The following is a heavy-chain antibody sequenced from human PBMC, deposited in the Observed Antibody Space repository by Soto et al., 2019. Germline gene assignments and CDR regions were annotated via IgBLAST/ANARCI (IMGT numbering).Heavy chain of an antibody. CDR1: GFTFSSYA. CDR2: ISYDGSNK. CDR3: AREEVAARNHYGMDV. V-gene: IGHV3-30-3*01. D-gene: IGHD6-13*01. Sequence: QVQLVESGGGVVQPGRSLRLSCAASGFTFSSYAMHWVRQAPGKGLEWVAIISYDGSNKYYADSVKGRFTISRDNSKNTLYLQMNSLRAENTAVYYCAREEVAARNHYGMDVWGQGTTVTVSS. J-gene: IGHJ6*02.